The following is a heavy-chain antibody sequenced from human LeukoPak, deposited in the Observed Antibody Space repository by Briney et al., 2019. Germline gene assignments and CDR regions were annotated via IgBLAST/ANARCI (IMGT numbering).Heavy chain of an antibody. Sequence: GGSLTLSCAASGCTFGTYSMSWVRQPPGKGLEWVSGISDGGGSIHYAASVRGRITLARDNSKNTLYLLTNSLRAEATDVYYCAKAGCGDGSCYYAEYFQHWGQGTLVTVSS. J-gene: IGHJ1*01. D-gene: IGHD2-15*01. CDR3: AKAGCGDGSCYYAEYFQH. CDR2: ISDGGGSI. V-gene: IGHV3-23*01. CDR1: GCTFGTYS.